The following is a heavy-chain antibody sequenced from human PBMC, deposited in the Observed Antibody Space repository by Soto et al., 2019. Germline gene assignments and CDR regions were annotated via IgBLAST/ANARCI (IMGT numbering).Heavy chain of an antibody. CDR1: GYTFTSYG. D-gene: IGHD5-12*01. J-gene: IGHJ6*02. Sequence: GASVKVSCKASGYTFTSYGISWVRQAPGQGLEWMGWTSTYNGDTNYAQTFQGRVTMTTDTSTSTVHMEVRSLRSDDTAVYYCAREGVAPYYYYGMDVWGQGTPVTVSS. CDR3: AREGVAPYYYYGMDV. V-gene: IGHV1-18*01. CDR2: TSTYNGDT.